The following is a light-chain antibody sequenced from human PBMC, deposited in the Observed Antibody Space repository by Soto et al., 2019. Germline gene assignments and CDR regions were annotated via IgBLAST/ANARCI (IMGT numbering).Light chain of an antibody. CDR3: QQSYGTPPFT. V-gene: IGKV1-39*01. Sequence: DIQLTQSPSPLSASVGDRVYITCRTSQDISSYLNWYQAKPGKAPKLLVYEASTLESGVPSSFSGSESGTDFTLTNNSLQPEDSATYYCQQSYGTPPFTFGPGTRVDI. CDR1: QDISSY. J-gene: IGKJ3*01. CDR2: EAS.